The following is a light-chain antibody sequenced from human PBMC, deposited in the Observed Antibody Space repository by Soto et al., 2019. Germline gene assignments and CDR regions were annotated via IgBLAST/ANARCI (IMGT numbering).Light chain of an antibody. CDR1: TSDVGDYNL. CDR2: DVS. V-gene: IGLV2-14*01. Sequence: QSVLTQPASVSGSPGQSIAISCTGNTSDVGDYNLVSWYQQHPGKAPKLMIYDVSNRPSGISDRFSASKSGSTASLTISGLQAEDEADYYCSSYTSSNTLYVFGTGTKVTVL. J-gene: IGLJ1*01. CDR3: SSYTSSNTLYV.